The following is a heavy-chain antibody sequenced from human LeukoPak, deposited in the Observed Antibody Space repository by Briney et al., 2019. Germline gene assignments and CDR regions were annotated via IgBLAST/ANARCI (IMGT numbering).Heavy chain of an antibody. V-gene: IGHV3-21*01. D-gene: IGHD3-9*01. J-gene: IGHJ3*02. Sequence: GGSLRLSCAASGFTFSSYAMSWVRQAPGKGLEWVSSISSSSSYMYYADSVKGRLTISRDNAKNSLYLQMNSLRAEDTAVYYCARSHYDILTGYYGGDAFDIWGQGTMVTVSS. CDR3: ARSHYDILTGYYGGDAFDI. CDR1: GFTFSSYA. CDR2: ISSSSSYM.